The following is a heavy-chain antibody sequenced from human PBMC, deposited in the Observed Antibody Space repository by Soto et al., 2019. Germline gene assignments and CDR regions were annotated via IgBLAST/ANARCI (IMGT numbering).Heavy chain of an antibody. D-gene: IGHD2-2*01. CDR1: GYTFTGYY. Sequence: ASVKVSCKASGYTFTGYYIHWVRQAPGQGLEWMGWFNPNSGGTNYAQKFQGRVTMTRDTSISTAYMELSRLRSDDTAAYYSARDGDIVVVPPRISNWFDPWG. V-gene: IGHV1-2*02. J-gene: IGHJ5*02. CDR3: ARDGDIVVVPPRISNWFDP. CDR2: FNPNSGGT.